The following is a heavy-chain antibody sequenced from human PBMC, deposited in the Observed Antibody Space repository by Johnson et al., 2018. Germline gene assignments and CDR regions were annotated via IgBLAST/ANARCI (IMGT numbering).Heavy chain of an antibody. CDR3: AIDPEQLAYALDV. V-gene: IGHV3-7*01. CDR1: GFTFSSYW. CDR2: IKQDGSEK. J-gene: IGHJ3*01. Sequence: EVQLVESGGGVVRPGGSLRLSCAASGFTFSSYWMSWVRQAPGKGLEWVANIKQDGSEKYYVDSVKGRFTISRDNAKNSLYLQMNTLRAEDQAVYYCAIDPEQLAYALDVWGQGTMVTVSS. D-gene: IGHD6-13*01.